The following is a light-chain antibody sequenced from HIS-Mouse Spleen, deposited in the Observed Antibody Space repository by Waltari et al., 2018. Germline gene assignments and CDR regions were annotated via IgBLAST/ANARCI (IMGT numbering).Light chain of an antibody. CDR3: QSADSSGTYSVV. CDR2: KDS. V-gene: IGLV3-25*03. J-gene: IGLJ2*01. Sequence: SYELTQPPSVSVSPGQTARITCSGDALPKQYAYGYQQKPGQAPVLVIYKDSERPSGISERFSGSSSGTTVTLTISGVQAEDEADYYCQSADSSGTYSVVFGGGTKLTVL. CDR1: ALPKQY.